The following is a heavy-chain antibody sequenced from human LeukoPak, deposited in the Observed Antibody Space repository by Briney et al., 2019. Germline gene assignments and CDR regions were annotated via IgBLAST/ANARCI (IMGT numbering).Heavy chain of an antibody. CDR3: ARGNLLWFGELSNWFDP. CDR1: GGSFSGYY. D-gene: IGHD3-10*01. Sequence: KPSETLSLTCAVYGGSFSGYYWSWIRQPPVKGLEWIGEINHSGSTNYSPSLKSRVSISVDTSKNQFSLKLSSVTAADTAVYYCARGNLLWFGELSNWFDPWGQGTLSPSPQ. J-gene: IGHJ5*02. CDR2: INHSGST. V-gene: IGHV4-34*01.